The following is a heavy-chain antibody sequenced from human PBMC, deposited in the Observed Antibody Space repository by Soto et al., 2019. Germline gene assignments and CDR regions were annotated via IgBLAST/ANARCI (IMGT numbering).Heavy chain of an antibody. CDR1: GFTFSDYY. CDR3: ARERGATRGYYYGMDV. D-gene: IGHD1-26*01. J-gene: IGHJ6*02. V-gene: IGHV3-11*01. CDR2: ISSRGSPT. Sequence: GGSLRLSCAASGFTFSDYYMSWIRQAPGKGLEWVSYISSRGSPTYYAASVKGRFTISRDNAESSLYRQMNSLRDEDTAIYYCARERGATRGYYYGMDVWGQETTVTGSS.